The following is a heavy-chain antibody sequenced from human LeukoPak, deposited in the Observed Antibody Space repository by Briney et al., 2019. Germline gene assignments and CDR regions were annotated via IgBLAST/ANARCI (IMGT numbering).Heavy chain of an antibody. D-gene: IGHD3-22*01. J-gene: IGHJ5*02. V-gene: IGHV4-61*02. CDR1: GGSISSGSYY. Sequence: PSQTLSLTCTVSGGSISSGSYYWSWIRQPAGKGLEWIGRIYTSGSTNYNPSLKRRVTISVDTSKNQVSLKLSSVTAADTAVYYCARGYYYDSSGLTFDPWGQGTLVTVSS. CDR3: ARGYYYDSSGLTFDP. CDR2: IYTSGST.